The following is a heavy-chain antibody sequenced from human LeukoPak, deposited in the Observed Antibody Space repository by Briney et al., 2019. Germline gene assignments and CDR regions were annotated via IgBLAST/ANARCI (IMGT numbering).Heavy chain of an antibody. V-gene: IGHV3-21*01. J-gene: IGHJ4*02. CDR2: ISSSRSYI. D-gene: IGHD3-10*01. CDR1: GFTFSNYT. CDR3: AREVYYGSGRRFDL. Sequence: PGGSLRLSCAASGFTFSNYTMNWVRQAPGKGLEWVSSISSSRSYIFYADSVKGRFTISRDNGRNSLHLQMNSLRAEDTAVYYCAREVYYGSGRRFDLWGQGTLVTVSS.